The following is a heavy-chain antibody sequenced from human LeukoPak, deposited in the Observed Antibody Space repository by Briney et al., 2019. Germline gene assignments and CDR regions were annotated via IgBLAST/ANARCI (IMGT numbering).Heavy chain of an antibody. CDR3: ASPIADSSGYWD. V-gene: IGHV1-8*01. CDR1: GYTFTSYD. D-gene: IGHD3-22*01. J-gene: IGHJ4*02. Sequence: ASVKISCKTSGYTFTSYDINGVRQATGHRLERRGWRTPNRSDTGYAQKFQGRVTMTRNTSISTAYMELSSLRSEDTAVYYCASPIADSSGYWDWGQGTLVTVSS. CDR2: RTPNRSDT.